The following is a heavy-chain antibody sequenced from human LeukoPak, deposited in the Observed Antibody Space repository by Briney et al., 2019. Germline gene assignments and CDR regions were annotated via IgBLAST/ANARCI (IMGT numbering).Heavy chain of an antibody. J-gene: IGHJ4*02. Sequence: SETLSLTCTVSGGSISSYYWSWIRQPPGKGLEWIGYIYYSGSTNYNPSLKSRVTISVDTSKNQFSLKLSSVTAADTAVYYCARVGKEGVAYYFDYWGQGTLVTVSS. V-gene: IGHV4-59*01. CDR1: GGSISSYY. CDR3: ARVGKEGVAYYFDY. CDR2: IYYSGST. D-gene: IGHD2-15*01.